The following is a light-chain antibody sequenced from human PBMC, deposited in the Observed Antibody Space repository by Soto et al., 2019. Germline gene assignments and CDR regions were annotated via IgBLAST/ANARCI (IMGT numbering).Light chain of an antibody. V-gene: IGLV2-14*01. Sequence: QSALTQPASVSGSPGQSITISCTGTSSDVGNYKYVSWYQQHPGKAPKLRIYEVSNRPSGVSNRFSGSKSGNTASLTISGLQAEDETDYYCFSYTSSGTYVFGTGTKLPVL. CDR1: SSDVGNYKY. CDR2: EVS. J-gene: IGLJ1*01. CDR3: FSYTSSGTYV.